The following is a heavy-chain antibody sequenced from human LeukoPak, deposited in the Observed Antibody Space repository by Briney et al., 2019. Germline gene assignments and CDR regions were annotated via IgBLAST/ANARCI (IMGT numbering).Heavy chain of an antibody. J-gene: IGHJ4*02. D-gene: IGHD4-17*01. V-gene: IGHV4-59*01. CDR1: GGSISSYY. CDR2: IYYSGST. CDR3: ARGGYVDYDEGFDY. Sequence: SETLSLTCTVSGGSISSYYWSWIRQPPGKGLEWIGYIYYSGSTNYNPSLKSRVTISVDTSKNQFSLKLSSVTAADTAVYYCARGGYVDYDEGFDYWGQGTLVTVSS.